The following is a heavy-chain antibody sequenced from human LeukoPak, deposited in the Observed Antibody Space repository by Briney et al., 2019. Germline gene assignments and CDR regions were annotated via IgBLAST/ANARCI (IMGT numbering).Heavy chain of an antibody. CDR3: ARSPDYDILTGYQYYFDY. J-gene: IGHJ4*02. CDR1: GFTFSSYA. D-gene: IGHD3-9*01. CDR2: ISYDGSNK. V-gene: IGHV3-30-3*01. Sequence: GGSLRLSCAASGFTFSSYAMHWVRRAPGKGLERVAVISYDGSNKYYADSVKGRFTISRDNSKNTLYLQMNSLRAEDTAVYYCARSPDYDILTGYQYYFDYWGQGTLVTVSS.